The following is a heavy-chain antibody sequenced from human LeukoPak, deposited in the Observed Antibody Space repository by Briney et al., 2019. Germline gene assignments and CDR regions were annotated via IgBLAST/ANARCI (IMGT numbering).Heavy chain of an antibody. Sequence: KPSETLSLTCTVSGGSITTSYWSWIRQPAGKRLEWIGRVHTTGSTNYNPSFISRVTMSIDTSKTQFSLKLTSVTAADTAVYYCARDPNSALWGQGILVTVSS. CDR3: ARDPNSAL. J-gene: IGHJ4*02. V-gene: IGHV4-4*07. D-gene: IGHD4-23*01. CDR1: GGSITTSY. CDR2: VHTTGST.